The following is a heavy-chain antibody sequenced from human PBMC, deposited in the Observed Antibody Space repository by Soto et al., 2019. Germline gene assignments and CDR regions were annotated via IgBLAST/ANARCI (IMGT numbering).Heavy chain of an antibody. V-gene: IGHV4-59*03. CDR3: ARTAGTFHHFWSAYGYDI. CDR2: IYYSGTA. CDR1: GGSIDTYY. D-gene: IGHD3-3*01. J-gene: IGHJ6*01. Sequence: PSETLSLTCSVSGGSIDTYYWTWFRPAPGWGMECIGNIYYSGTANINPALESRVRLSIDRAKRQFSLTLTSVTAADPAVYYSARTAGTFHHFWSAYGYDIWGPGTKVTVSS.